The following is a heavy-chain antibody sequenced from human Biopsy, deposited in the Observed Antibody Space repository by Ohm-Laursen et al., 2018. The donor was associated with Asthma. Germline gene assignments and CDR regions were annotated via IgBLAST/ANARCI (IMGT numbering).Heavy chain of an antibody. CDR2: ISSSGSTK. V-gene: IGHV3-11*01. CDR1: GFSFGDFF. D-gene: IGHD2/OR15-2a*01. J-gene: IGHJ6*02. CDR3: ARVLEIISRGPFYFFTLDV. Sequence: SLRLSCAASGFSFGDFFMTWVRQAPGKGLEWVASISSSGSTKYPSESVLGRCTISRDNTQKSMTLELRSLRVEDTAIYYCARVLEIISRGPFYFFTLDVWGQGTPVAVSS.